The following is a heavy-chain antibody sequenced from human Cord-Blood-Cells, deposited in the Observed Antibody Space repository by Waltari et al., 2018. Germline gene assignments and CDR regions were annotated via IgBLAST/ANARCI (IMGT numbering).Heavy chain of an antibody. J-gene: IGHJ6*02. Sequence: QVQLQESGPGLVKPSDTLSLTCTVSGGSISSYYWSWIRQPAGKGLEWIGRIYTIGGTNYNPSLKSRVTMSVDTSKNQFSLKLSSVTAADTAVYYCARDGSRYYYYGMDVWGQGTTVTVSS. CDR1: GGSISSYY. V-gene: IGHV4-4*07. CDR3: ARDGSRYYYYGMDV. CDR2: IYTIGGT.